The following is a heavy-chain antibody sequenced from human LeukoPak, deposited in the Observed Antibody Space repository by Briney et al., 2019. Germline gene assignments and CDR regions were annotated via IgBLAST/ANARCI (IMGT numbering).Heavy chain of an antibody. J-gene: IGHJ4*02. CDR3: ARDRVVRGVIPTAFDY. CDR2: ISSSGSTI. D-gene: IGHD3-10*01. Sequence: GGSLRLSCAASGFTFSSYEMNWVRQAPGKGLEWVSYISSSGSTIYYADSVKGRFTISRDNAKNSLYLQMNSLRAEDTAVYYCARDRVVRGVIPTAFDYWGQGTLVTVSS. CDR1: GFTFSSYE. V-gene: IGHV3-48*03.